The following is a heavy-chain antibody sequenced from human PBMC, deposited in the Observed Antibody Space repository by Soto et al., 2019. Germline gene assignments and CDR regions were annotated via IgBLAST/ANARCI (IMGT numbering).Heavy chain of an antibody. Sequence: QVRLVQSGAEVKKPGASVKVSCKASGYVFTGYGISWVRQAPGQGLEWMEWISSYNGNTKYAQKFQGRVTMTTDASTSTAYLELSSLRSDDTAVYYCARPSGDYGDYGFCLAYWGQGTLVTVSS. CDR3: ARPSGDYGDYGFCLAY. V-gene: IGHV1-18*01. J-gene: IGHJ4*02. D-gene: IGHD4-17*01. CDR1: GYVFTGYG. CDR2: ISSYNGNT.